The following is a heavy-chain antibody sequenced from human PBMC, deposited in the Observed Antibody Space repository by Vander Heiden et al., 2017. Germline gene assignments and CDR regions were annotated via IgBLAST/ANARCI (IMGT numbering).Heavy chain of an antibody. CDR2: IYYSGST. CDR3: ARSGSGSYGPDY. D-gene: IGHD3-10*01. CDR1: GGSFSSGGYY. Sequence: QVQLQESGPGLVKPSQTLSLTCTFPGGSFSSGGYYWSWIRQHPGKGLEWIGYIYYSGSTYYNPSLKSRVTISVDTSKNQFSLKLSSVTAADTAVYYCARSGSGSYGPDYWGQGTLVTVSS. V-gene: IGHV4-31*03. J-gene: IGHJ4*02.